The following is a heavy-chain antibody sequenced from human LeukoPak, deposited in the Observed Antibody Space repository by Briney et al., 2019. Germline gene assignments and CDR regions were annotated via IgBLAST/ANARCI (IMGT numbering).Heavy chain of an antibody. V-gene: IGHV3-21*01. Sequence: PGGSLRLSCAASGFTFSSYSMNWVRQAPGKGLEWVSSISSSSSYINYADSVKGRFTISRDNAKNSLYLQMNSLRAEDTAVYYCARDLRSSGYYAFDYWGQGTLVTVSS. J-gene: IGHJ4*02. CDR2: ISSSSSYI. CDR1: GFTFSSYS. CDR3: ARDLRSSGYYAFDY. D-gene: IGHD3-22*01.